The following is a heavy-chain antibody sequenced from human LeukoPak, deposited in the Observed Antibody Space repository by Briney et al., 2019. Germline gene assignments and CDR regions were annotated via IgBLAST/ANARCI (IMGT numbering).Heavy chain of an antibody. CDR2: IYYSGST. CDR3: ARGTYYDFWSGYYTGIWFDP. D-gene: IGHD3-3*01. CDR1: GGSISSYY. J-gene: IGHJ5*02. Sequence: SETLSLTCTVPGGSISSYYWSWIRQPPGKGLEWIGYIYYSGSTNYNPSLKSRVTISVDTSKNQFSLKLSSVTAADTAVYYCARGTYYDFWSGYYTGIWFDPWGQGTLVTVSS. V-gene: IGHV4-59*01.